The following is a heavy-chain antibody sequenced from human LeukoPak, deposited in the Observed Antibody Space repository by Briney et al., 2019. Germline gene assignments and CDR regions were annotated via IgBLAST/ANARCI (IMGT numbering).Heavy chain of an antibody. J-gene: IGHJ6*02. Sequence: NPSETLSLTCTVSGGSISRYYRSWIRQPPGKGLEWIGYIYYTGSTNYNPSLKSRVTISVDTSKNQFSLKLSSVTAADTAVYYCARHMDSSGYYYGMDVWGQGTTVTVSS. V-gene: IGHV4-59*08. CDR1: GGSISRYY. D-gene: IGHD6-6*01. CDR2: IYYTGST. CDR3: ARHMDSSGYYYGMDV.